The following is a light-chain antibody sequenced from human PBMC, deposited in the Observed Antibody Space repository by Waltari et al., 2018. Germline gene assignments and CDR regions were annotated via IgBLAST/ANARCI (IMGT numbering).Light chain of an antibody. CDR2: GAS. J-gene: IGKJ1*01. V-gene: IGKV3-20*01. CDR3: QHYVRLPAT. Sequence: EIVLTQSPGILSLSPGERATLSCRASQSVSRALAWYQQKPGQAPRLLIYGASNRATGIPDGFSGGGSGTDFSLTISRLEPEDFAVYYCQHYVRLPATFGQGTKVEIK. CDR1: QSVSRA.